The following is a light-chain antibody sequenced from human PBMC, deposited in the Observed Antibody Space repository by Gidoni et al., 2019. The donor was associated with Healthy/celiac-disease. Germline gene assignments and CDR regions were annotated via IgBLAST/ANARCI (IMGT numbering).Light chain of an antibody. V-gene: IGKV2-28*01. CDR1: QSLLHSNGYNY. J-gene: IGKJ4*01. CDR3: MQALQTPPGT. Sequence: DIVMTQSPLSLPVTPGEPASISCRSSQSLLHSNGYNYLDWYLQKPGQSPQLLIYLGSNLASGVPDRFSGSGSGTDFTLKISRVEAEDVGVYYCMQALQTPPGTFGGGTKVEIK. CDR2: LGS.